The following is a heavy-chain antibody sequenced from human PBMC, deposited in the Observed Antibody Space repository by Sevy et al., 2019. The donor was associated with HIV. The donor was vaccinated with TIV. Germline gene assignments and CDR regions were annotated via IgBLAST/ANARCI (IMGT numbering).Heavy chain of an antibody. V-gene: IGHV3-30-3*01. CDR2: VSFDGGSK. J-gene: IGHJ3*02. CDR1: GFTFNNFP. Sequence: GSLRLSCEASGFTFNNFPIHWVRQAPGKGLEGVAVVSFDGGSKYYADSVRGRFTVSRDNSKNTVYLQLNSLRAEDTAVYYCVRERARSITFDIWGQGTLVTVSS. CDR3: VRERARSITFDI. D-gene: IGHD3-16*01.